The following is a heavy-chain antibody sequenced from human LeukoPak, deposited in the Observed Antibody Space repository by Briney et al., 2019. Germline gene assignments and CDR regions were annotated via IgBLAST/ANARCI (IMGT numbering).Heavy chain of an antibody. D-gene: IGHD3-10*01. CDR1: VWSFSGYY. CDR3: ARGVRWLSIKGYFDY. J-gene: IGHJ4*02. Sequence: SETLSLTYPVYVWSFSGYYWIWIHQPPAKGLEWIGEINHSGSTNYNPSLKSRATISIDTSKNQFSLKLSSVTAADTAVYYCARGVRWLSIKGYFDYWGQGTLVTVSS. CDR2: INHSGST. V-gene: IGHV4-34*01.